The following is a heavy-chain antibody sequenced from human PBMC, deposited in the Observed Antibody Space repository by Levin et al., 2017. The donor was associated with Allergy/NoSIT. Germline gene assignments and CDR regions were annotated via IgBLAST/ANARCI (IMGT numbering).Heavy chain of an antibody. CDR3: ARGHSSIWYNLSLDY. Sequence: GESLKISCKASGYTFTSYGISWVRQAPGQGLEWMGWISGYNGNTNYAQKLQGRVTMTRDTSTSTAYMEMRSLRSDDTAVYYCARGHSSIWYNLSLDYWGQGTLVTVSS. J-gene: IGHJ4*02. CDR1: GYTFTSYG. CDR2: ISGYNGNT. V-gene: IGHV1-18*01. D-gene: IGHD6-13*01.